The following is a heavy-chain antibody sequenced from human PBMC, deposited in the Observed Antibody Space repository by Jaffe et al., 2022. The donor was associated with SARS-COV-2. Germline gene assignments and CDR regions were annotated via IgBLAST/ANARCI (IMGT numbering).Heavy chain of an antibody. CDR1: GLTFSSHW. CDR2: INSDGSTT. D-gene: IGHD3-3*01. J-gene: IGHJ6*02. CDR3: ARGSYDFSYVMDV. Sequence: EVQLVESGGGLVQPGGSLRLSCADSGLTFSSHWMHWVRQASGKGLVWVSRINSDGSTTTYADSVKGRFTISRDNAKNTLFLQMNSLRAEDTAVYYCARGSYDFSYVMDVWGQGTTVTVSS. V-gene: IGHV3-74*01.